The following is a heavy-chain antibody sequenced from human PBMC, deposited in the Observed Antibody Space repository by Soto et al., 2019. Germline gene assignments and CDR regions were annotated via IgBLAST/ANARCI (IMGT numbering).Heavy chain of an antibody. Sequence: GGSLRLSCAASGFTFSSYSMNWVRQAPGKGLEWVSSISSSSSYIYYADSVKGRFTISRDNAKNSLYLQMNSLRAEDTAVYYCARDTNIAAASFDYWGQGTLVTVSS. CDR3: ARDTNIAAASFDY. V-gene: IGHV3-21*01. CDR2: ISSSSSYI. J-gene: IGHJ4*02. D-gene: IGHD6-13*01. CDR1: GFTFSSYS.